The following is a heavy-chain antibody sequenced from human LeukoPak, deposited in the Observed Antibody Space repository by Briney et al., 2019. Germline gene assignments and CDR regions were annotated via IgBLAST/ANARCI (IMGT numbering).Heavy chain of an antibody. CDR1: GGSFSGYY. J-gene: IGHJ6*02. V-gene: IGHV4-34*01. D-gene: IGHD3-10*01. CDR2: INHSGST. Sequence: PSETLSLTCAVYGGSFSGYYWSWIRQPPGKGLEWIGEINHSGSTNYNPSLKSRVTISVDTSKNQFSLKLSSVTAADTAVYYCARDLVVQKNYYYGMDVWGQGTTVTVSS. CDR3: ARDLVVQKNYYYGMDV.